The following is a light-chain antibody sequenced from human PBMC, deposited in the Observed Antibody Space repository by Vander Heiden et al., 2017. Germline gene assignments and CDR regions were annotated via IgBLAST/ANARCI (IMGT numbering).Light chain of an antibody. J-gene: IGKJ2*01. CDR1: QNVNSY. CDR3: QQRSNWPLMYT. CDR2: DAS. V-gene: IGKV3-11*01. Sequence: EIVLTQSPATLSLSPGERATLSCRASQNVNSYLAWYQQKPGQAPGLLIYDASNRATGIPARFSGSGSGTDFTLTISSLEPEDFAVYYCQQRSNWPLMYTFGQGTKVEIK.